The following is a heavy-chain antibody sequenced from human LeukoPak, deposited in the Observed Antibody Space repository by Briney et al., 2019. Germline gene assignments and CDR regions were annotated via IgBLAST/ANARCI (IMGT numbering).Heavy chain of an antibody. V-gene: IGHV3-23*01. D-gene: IGHD2/OR15-2a*01. Sequence: GGSLRLSCAASGFSFSRYGMAWFRQIPGKGLEWVSTINDNSRNTHYADSVKARFTISRGNSKNTLYLEMHSLRVEDTALYYCTKDAGPFYDWFDPWGPGTRVTVSS. J-gene: IGHJ5*02. CDR2: INDNSRNT. CDR1: GFSFSRYG. CDR3: TKDAGPFYDWFDP.